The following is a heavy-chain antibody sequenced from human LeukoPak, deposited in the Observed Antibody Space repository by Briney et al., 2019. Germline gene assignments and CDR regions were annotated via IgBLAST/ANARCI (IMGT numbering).Heavy chain of an antibody. D-gene: IGHD1-26*01. CDR1: GFAFSSYA. Sequence: PGGSLRLSCAASGFAFSSYAMHWVRQAPGKGLEWVSSISASSGSTYYADSVKGRFTISRDNGKNTLLLQLNSLRAEDTAVYYCAKSHTGSYYDPLGSWGQGTVVTVSS. CDR3: AKSHTGSYYDPLGS. CDR2: ISASSGST. V-gene: IGHV3-23*01. J-gene: IGHJ4*02.